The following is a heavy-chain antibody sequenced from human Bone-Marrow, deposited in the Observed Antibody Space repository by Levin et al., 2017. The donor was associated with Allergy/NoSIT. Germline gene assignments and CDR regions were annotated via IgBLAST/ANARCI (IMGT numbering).Heavy chain of an antibody. J-gene: IGHJ3*02. CDR1: GFIFSRYA. CDR2: ISDDGSNQ. D-gene: IGHD5-12*01. V-gene: IGHV3-33*07. CDR3: AKAPELATIGGAFEI. Sequence: GGSLRLSCAASGFIFSRYAMYWVRQAPGKGLAWVAVISDDGSNQYYGDSVKGRFTVSRDNSKSTMYLQMTTLRADDTAVYYCAKAPELATIGGAFEIGGRGTMVNVSS.